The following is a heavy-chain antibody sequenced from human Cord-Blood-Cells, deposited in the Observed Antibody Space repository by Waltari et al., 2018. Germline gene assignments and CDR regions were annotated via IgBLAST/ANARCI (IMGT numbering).Heavy chain of an antibody. J-gene: IGHJ4*02. V-gene: IGHV4-34*01. CDR1: GGSFSGYY. CDR2: INHSGST. CDR3: ARVPIWYLAAADDY. Sequence: QVQLQQWGAGLLKPSETLSLTCAVYGGSFSGYYWSWIRQPPGKGLEWIGEINHSGSTNYNPSLKSRVTISVDTSKNQFSLKLSSVTAADTAVYYCARVPIWYLAAADDYWGQGTLVTVSS. D-gene: IGHD6-13*01.